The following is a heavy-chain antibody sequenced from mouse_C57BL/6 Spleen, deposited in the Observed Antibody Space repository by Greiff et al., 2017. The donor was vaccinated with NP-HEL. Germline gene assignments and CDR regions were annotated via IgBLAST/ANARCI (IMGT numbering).Heavy chain of an antibody. J-gene: IGHJ2*01. Sequence: EVMLVESEGGLVQPGSSMKLSCTASGFTFSDYYMAWVRQVPEKGLEWVANINYDGSSTYYLDSLKSRFIISRDNAKNILYLQMSSLKSEDTATYYCARDGGYGNYLDYWGQGTTLTVSS. CDR3: ARDGGYGNYLDY. CDR1: GFTFSDYY. D-gene: IGHD2-1*01. V-gene: IGHV5-16*01. CDR2: INYDGSST.